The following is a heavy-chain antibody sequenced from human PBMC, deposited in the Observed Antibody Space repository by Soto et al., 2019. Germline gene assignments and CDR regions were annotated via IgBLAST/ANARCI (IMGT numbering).Heavy chain of an antibody. Sequence: EVQLLESGGGLVQPGGSLRLSCAASGFTFNNYPMSWVRQAPGKGLEWISVISGSGGNTYHAVSVRGRFTISRYNSKNTLSLKMSSLRAEDTAAYYCAKYRNTASADFDYWGQGTLVTVSS. CDR3: AKYRNTASADFDY. CDR1: GFTFNNYP. V-gene: IGHV3-23*01. CDR2: ISGSGGNT. J-gene: IGHJ4*02. D-gene: IGHD4-4*01.